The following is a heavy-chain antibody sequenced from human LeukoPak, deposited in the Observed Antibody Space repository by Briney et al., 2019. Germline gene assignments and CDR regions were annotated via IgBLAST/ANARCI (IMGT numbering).Heavy chain of an antibody. CDR1: GITFSNYA. CDR2: IYSGGST. CDR3: ARVLSGRGSLYSYYYYMDV. D-gene: IGHD3-10*01. V-gene: IGHV3-53*01. Sequence: GGSLRLSCAASGITFSNYAMNWVRQAPGKGLEWVSVIYSGGSTYYAGSVKGRFTISRDNSKNTLYLQMNSLRAEDTAVYYCARVLSGRGSLYSYYYYMDVWGKGTTVTISS. J-gene: IGHJ6*03.